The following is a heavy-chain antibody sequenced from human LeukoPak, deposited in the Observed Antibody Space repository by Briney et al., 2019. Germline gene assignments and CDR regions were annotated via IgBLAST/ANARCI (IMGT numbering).Heavy chain of an antibody. CDR3: AKEQVDYGVDY. J-gene: IGHJ4*02. D-gene: IGHD4-17*01. V-gene: IGHV3-30*18. CDR1: GFTFSSYG. Sequence: PGGSLRLSCAASGFTFSSYGMHWVRQAPGKGLEWVAVISYDGGNKYYADSVKGRFTISRDNSKNTLYLQMNSLRAEDTAVYYCAKEQVDYGVDYWGQGTLVTVSS. CDR2: ISYDGGNK.